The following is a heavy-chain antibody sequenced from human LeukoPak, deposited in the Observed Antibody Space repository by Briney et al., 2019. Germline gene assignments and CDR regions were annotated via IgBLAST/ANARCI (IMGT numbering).Heavy chain of an antibody. V-gene: IGHV3-48*01. CDR3: ARVGSYGMDV. D-gene: IGHD3-10*01. J-gene: IGHJ6*02. CDR1: GFTFSSYN. CDR2: ISTSSNTI. Sequence: GGSLRLACAASGFTFSSYNMNGVRQAPGKGLEWVSYISTSSNTIYYADSVKGRFTISRDNAKNSLYLQMNDLRAEDTAVYYCARVGSYGMDVWGQGTTVTVSS.